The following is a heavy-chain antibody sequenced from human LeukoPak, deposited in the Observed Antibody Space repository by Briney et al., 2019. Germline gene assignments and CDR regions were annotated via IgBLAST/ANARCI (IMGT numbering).Heavy chain of an antibody. CDR2: IYPGDSDT. CDR3: ARSYSSSWYRLAAGWFDP. J-gene: IGHJ5*02. CDR1: GYSFTSYW. V-gene: IGHV5-51*01. Sequence: GESLKISCKGSGYSFTSYWIGWVRQMPGKGLEWMGIIYPGDSDTRYSPSFQGQVTISADKSISTAYLQWSSLKASDTAMYYCARSYSSSWYRLAAGWFDPWGQGTLVTVSS. D-gene: IGHD6-13*01.